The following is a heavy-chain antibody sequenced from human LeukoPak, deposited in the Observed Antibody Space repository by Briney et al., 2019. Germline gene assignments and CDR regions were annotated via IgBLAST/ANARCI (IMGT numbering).Heavy chain of an antibody. CDR3: ARSRRITMIVVVITDNWFDP. V-gene: IGHV4-34*01. J-gene: IGHJ5*02. Sequence: PSETLSLTCAVYGGSFSGYYWSWIRQPPGKGLEWIGEINHSGSTNYNPSLKSRVTISVDTSKNQFSLKLSSVTAADTAVYYCARSRRITMIVVVITDNWFDPWGQGTLVTVSS. D-gene: IGHD3-22*01. CDR2: INHSGST. CDR1: GGSFSGYY.